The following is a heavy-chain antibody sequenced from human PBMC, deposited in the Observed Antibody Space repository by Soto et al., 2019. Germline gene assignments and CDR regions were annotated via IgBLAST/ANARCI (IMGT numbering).Heavy chain of an antibody. D-gene: IGHD3-22*01. J-gene: IGHJ4*02. CDR1: GFTFSSYA. CDR3: ARDEYHDSSGYPDY. CDR2: ISGSGGST. V-gene: IGHV3-23*01. Sequence: PGGSLRLSCAASGFTFSSYAMSWVRQAPGKGLEWVSAISGSGGSTYYADSVKGRFTISRDNSKNTLYLQMNSLRVEDTAVYYCARDEYHDSSGYPDYWGQGTLVTVSS.